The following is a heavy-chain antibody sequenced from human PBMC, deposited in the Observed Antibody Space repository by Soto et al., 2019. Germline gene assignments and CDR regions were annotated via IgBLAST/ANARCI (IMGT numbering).Heavy chain of an antibody. Sequence: EVQLLESGGGLVQPGGSLRLSCAASGFTVSSYAMSWVRQAPGKGLEWVSVISGSGTTYSEDSVKGRFTISRDSSKKTVYLQMKRPRGQETAGYYCSQGPSFRSTRVYYTDYWGRGTTGTVSS. CDR3: SQGPSFRSTRVYYTDY. J-gene: IGHJ4*03. CDR1: GFTVSSYA. V-gene: IGHV3-23*01. CDR2: ISGSGTT. D-gene: IGHD1-26*01.